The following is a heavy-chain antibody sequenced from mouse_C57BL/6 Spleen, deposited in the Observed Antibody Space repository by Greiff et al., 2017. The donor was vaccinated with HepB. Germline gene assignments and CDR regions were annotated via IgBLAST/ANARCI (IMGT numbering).Heavy chain of an antibody. J-gene: IGHJ4*01. CDR2: INYDGSST. V-gene: IGHV5-16*01. CDR3: AREGGNLYYAMDY. D-gene: IGHD2-1*01. CDR1: GFTFSDYY. Sequence: VMLVESEGGLVQPGSSMKLSCTASGFTFSDYYMAWVRQVPEKGLEWVANINYDGSSTYYLDSLKSRFIISRDNAKNILYLQMSSLKSEDTATYYCAREGGNLYYAMDYWGQGTSVTVSS.